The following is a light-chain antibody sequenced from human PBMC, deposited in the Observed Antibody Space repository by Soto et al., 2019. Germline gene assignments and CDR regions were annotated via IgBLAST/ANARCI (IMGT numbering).Light chain of an antibody. CDR3: QQYNNWPPVT. V-gene: IGKV3-15*01. Sequence: EIVMTQSPATLSVSPGERATLSCRASQSLSSNLAWYQQKPGQAPRLLIFGASTRATGVPGRFSGSGSGTEFTLTISSLQSKDSAVYYCQQYNNWPPVTFGGGTKVEIK. J-gene: IGKJ4*01. CDR2: GAS. CDR1: QSLSSN.